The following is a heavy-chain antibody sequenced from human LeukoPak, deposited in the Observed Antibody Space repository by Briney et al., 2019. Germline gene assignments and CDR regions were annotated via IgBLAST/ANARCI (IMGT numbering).Heavy chain of an antibody. J-gene: IGHJ6*02. CDR3: ARGGYSSSWYATYYYYGMDV. V-gene: IGHV1-2*02. CDR2: INPNSGGT. D-gene: IGHD6-13*01. Sequence: ASVTVSCKASGYTFTGYYMHWVRQAPGQGLEWMGWINPNSGGTNYAQKFQGRVTMTRDTSISTAYMELSRLRSDDTAVYYCARGGYSSSWYATYYYYGMDVWGQGTTVTVSS. CDR1: GYTFTGYY.